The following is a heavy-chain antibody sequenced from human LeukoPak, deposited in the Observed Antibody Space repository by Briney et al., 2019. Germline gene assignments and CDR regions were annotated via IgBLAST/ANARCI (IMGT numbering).Heavy chain of an antibody. J-gene: IGHJ3*02. D-gene: IGHD3-22*01. Sequence: GRSLRLSCAAPGFTLSSYAMHWVRQAPGKGLEWVAVISYDGSNKYYADSVKARFTISRDNSKNTLYLQMNSLRAEDTAVYYCASLRTTYYYDSSGYPRAQEGNDAFDIWGQGTMVTVSS. CDR3: ASLRTTYYYDSSGYPRAQEGNDAFDI. CDR1: GFTLSSYA. V-gene: IGHV3-30*04. CDR2: ISYDGSNK.